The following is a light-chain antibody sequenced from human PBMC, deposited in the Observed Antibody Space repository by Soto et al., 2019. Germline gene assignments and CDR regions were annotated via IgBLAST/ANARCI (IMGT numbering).Light chain of an antibody. V-gene: IGKV1-33*01. J-gene: IGKJ2*01. Sequence: DIQMTQSPSSLSASVGDRVTITCQASQDISSYLNWYQQKPGKAPKLLIYDASNLESGVPSRFSGSGSGTYFTFTIISLQPEDVATYYCQLYDSVVLFGQGTNLEIK. CDR3: QLYDSVVL. CDR2: DAS. CDR1: QDISSY.